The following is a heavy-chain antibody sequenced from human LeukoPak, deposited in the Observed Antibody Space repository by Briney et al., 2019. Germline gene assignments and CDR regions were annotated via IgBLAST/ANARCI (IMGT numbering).Heavy chain of an antibody. CDR1: GNYS. CDR3: VSFYETY. Sequence: GGSLRLSCAASGNYSMHWVRQAPGKGLVWVSHINSDGSWTSYADSVKGRFTISKDNAKNTVYLQMNSLRAEDTAVYYCVSFYETYWGRGTLVTVSS. CDR2: INSDGSWT. V-gene: IGHV3-74*01. D-gene: IGHD2/OR15-2a*01. J-gene: IGHJ4*02.